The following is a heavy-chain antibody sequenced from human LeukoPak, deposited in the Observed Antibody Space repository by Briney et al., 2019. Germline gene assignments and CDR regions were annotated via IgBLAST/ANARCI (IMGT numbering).Heavy chain of an antibody. D-gene: IGHD2-21*02. CDR2: IYYSGST. CDR1: GGSISSSSYY. V-gene: IGHV4-39*07. CDR3: VRAVTGGYFDY. Sequence: PSETLSLTCTVSGGSISSSSYYWGWIRQPPGKGLEWIGSIYYSGSTYYNPSLKSRVTISVDTSKNQFSLKLSSVTAADTAVYYCVRAVTGGYFDYWGQGTLVTVSS. J-gene: IGHJ4*02.